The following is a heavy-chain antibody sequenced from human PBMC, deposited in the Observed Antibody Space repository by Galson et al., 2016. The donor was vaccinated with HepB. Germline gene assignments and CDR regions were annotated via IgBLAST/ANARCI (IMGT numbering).Heavy chain of an antibody. CDR1: GFRFSTYA. CDR2: ITGTTFAT. Sequence: SLRLSCAASGFRFSTYAMTWVRQAPGKGLEWVSGITGTTFATYYADSVRGRFTISRDNAKNSLYLHMNSLTGEDTAVYYCARMFPLYSSGWYVRGDGWFDSWGQGTQVTVSS. CDR3: ARMFPLYSSGWYVRGDGWFDS. V-gene: IGHV3-23*01. J-gene: IGHJ5*01. D-gene: IGHD6-19*01.